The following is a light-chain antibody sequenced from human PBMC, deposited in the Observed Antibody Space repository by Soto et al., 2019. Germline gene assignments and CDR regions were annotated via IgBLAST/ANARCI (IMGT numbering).Light chain of an antibody. CDR1: QDISNY. Sequence: DIQMTQSPSSLSASVGDRVTITCQASQDISNYLNWYQQKPGKAPKLLIYDSSKLETGVPSRFSGNGSWTEFTFLNRRLQAEDIATYYWQQYDKLPLSLTFGGGTKVEIK. J-gene: IGKJ4*01. V-gene: IGKV1-33*01. CDR2: DSS. CDR3: QQYDKLPLSLT.